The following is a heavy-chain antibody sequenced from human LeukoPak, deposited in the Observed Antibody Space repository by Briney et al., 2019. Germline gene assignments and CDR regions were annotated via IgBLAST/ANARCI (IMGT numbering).Heavy chain of an antibody. Sequence: GGSLRLSCAASGFTFSSYEMNWVRQAPGKGLEWVSYISSSGSTIYYADSVKGRFTISRDNAKNSLYLQMNSLRAEDTAVYYCAREGPHHGSGSYVDYWGQGTLVTVSS. CDR2: ISSSGSTI. V-gene: IGHV3-48*03. D-gene: IGHD3-10*01. CDR1: GFTFSSYE. CDR3: AREGPHHGSGSYVDY. J-gene: IGHJ4*02.